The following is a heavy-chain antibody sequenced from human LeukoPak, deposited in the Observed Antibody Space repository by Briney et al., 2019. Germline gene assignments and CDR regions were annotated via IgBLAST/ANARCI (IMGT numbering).Heavy chain of an antibody. CDR2: IGYSGSPI. CDR3: AREYDSRARFDS. D-gene: IGHD4-11*01. CDR1: GDSFISHT. J-gene: IGHJ4*02. V-gene: IGHV3-48*01. Sequence: GGSLRLSCAGSGDSFISHTMIWVRQAPGKGLEWISYIGYSGSPIYYADSVKGRFGISRDDAKPSLYLHMNSLRAEDTAFYYCAREYDSRARFDSWGQGILVTVSS.